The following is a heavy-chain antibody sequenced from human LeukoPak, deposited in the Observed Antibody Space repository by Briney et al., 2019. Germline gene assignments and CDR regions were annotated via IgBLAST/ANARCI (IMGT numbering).Heavy chain of an antibody. Sequence: SETLSLTCAVYGGSFSGYYWSWIRQPPGKGLEWIGEINHSGSTNYDPSLKSRVTISVDTSKNQFSLKLSSVTAADMAVYYCARRDNSSGYCSSTSCLNWFDPWGQGTLVTVSS. CDR3: ARRDNSSGYCSSTSCLNWFDP. CDR2: INHSGST. CDR1: GGSFSGYY. D-gene: IGHD2-2*01. V-gene: IGHV4-34*01. J-gene: IGHJ5*02.